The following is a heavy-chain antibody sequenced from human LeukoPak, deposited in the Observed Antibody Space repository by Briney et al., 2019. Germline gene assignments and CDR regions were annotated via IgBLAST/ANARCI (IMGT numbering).Heavy chain of an antibody. Sequence: GSLRLSCAASGFTFSSYAMSWIRQPPGKGLEWIGEINHSGSTNYNPSLKSRVTISVDTSKNQFSLELSSVTAADTAVYYCARAALSGYFDYWGQGTLVTVSS. CDR1: GFTFSSYA. J-gene: IGHJ4*02. CDR2: INHSGST. D-gene: IGHD1-26*01. V-gene: IGHV4-34*01. CDR3: ARAALSGYFDY.